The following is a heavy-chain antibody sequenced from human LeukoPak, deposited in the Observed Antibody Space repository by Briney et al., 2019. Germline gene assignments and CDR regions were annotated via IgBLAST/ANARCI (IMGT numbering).Heavy chain of an antibody. CDR3: ARGPPLFDP. CDR2: ISTSGTTT. CDR1: GFTFSSYS. J-gene: IGHJ5*02. V-gene: IGHV3-48*01. Sequence: GSLRLSCAASGFTFSSYSMNWVRQAPGKGLEWVSYISTSGTTTYYADSVKGRFTISSDNAKSSLYLQMNSLRVEDTAVYYCARGPPLFDPWGQGTLVTVSS.